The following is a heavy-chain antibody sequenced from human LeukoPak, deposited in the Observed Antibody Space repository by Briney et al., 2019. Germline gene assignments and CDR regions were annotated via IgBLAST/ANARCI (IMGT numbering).Heavy chain of an antibody. D-gene: IGHD3-10*01. CDR2: ISYDGSNK. CDR1: GFTFSSYG. CDR3: ARAGSSLIMVRGAVDY. V-gene: IGHV3-30*03. J-gene: IGHJ4*02. Sequence: GGSLRLSCAASGFTFSSYGMHWVRQAPGKGLEWVAVISYDGSNKYYADSVKGRFTISRDNSKNTLYLQMNSLRTEDTAVYYCARAGSSLIMVRGAVDYWGQGTLVTASS.